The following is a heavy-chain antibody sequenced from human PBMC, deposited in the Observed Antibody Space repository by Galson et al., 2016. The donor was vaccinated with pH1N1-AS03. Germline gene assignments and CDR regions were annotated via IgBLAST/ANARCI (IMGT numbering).Heavy chain of an antibody. CDR3: ARGRFLDWFPDDY. CDR2: ITSDGSTP. Sequence: SLRLSCAASEFTFSDYWMHWVRQAPGKGLVWVSGITSDGSTPTYADSVQGRFTISRDNAKNTLYLQMSSLRVEDTAVYFCARGRFLDWFPDDYWGQGTLVTVSS. D-gene: IGHD3/OR15-3a*01. J-gene: IGHJ4*02. CDR1: EFTFSDYW. V-gene: IGHV3-74*03.